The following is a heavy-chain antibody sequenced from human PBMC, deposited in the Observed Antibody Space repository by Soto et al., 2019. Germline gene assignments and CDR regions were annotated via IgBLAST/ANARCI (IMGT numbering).Heavy chain of an antibody. CDR2: ISSSSSYI. D-gene: IGHD1-1*01. CDR3: ARDVGQLEPHGASSY. CDR1: GFTFSSYS. J-gene: IGHJ4*02. Sequence: GGSLRLSCAASGFTFSSYSMNWVRQAPGKGLEWVSSISSSSSYIYYADSVKGRFTISRDKAKNSLYLQMNSLRAEDTAVYYCARDVGQLEPHGASSYWGQGTLVTVSS. V-gene: IGHV3-21*01.